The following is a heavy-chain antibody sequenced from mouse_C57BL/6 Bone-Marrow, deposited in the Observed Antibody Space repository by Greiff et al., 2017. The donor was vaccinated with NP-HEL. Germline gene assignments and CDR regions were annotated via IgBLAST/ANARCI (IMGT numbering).Heavy chain of an antibody. V-gene: IGHV14-4*01. CDR2: IDPENGDT. CDR1: GFNIKDDY. D-gene: IGHD1-1*01. J-gene: IGHJ4*01. CDR3: TTGGSSPYAMDY. Sequence: VQLQQSGAELVRPGASVKFSCTVSGFNIKDDYMHWVKQRPDQGLEWIGWIDPENGDTEYASKFQGKATITADTSSNTAYLQLSSLTSEDTAVYYCTTGGSSPYAMDYWGQGTSVTVSS.